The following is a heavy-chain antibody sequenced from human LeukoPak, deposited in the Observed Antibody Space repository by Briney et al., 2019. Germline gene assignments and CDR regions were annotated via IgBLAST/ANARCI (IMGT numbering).Heavy chain of an antibody. CDR2: IKIDGSGT. Sequence: GGSLRLSCVASGFTFSSYWMHWVRQAPGKGLVWVSRIKIDGSGTGYADSVKGRFTISSDNAKNTLYLQMNSLRADDTAVYYCARDSTVSDFDYWGQGTLVTVSS. CDR3: ARDSTVSDFDY. CDR1: GFTFSSYW. J-gene: IGHJ4*02. V-gene: IGHV3-74*01. D-gene: IGHD4-17*01.